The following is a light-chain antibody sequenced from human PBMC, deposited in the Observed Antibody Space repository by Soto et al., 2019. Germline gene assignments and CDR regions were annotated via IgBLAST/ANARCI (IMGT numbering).Light chain of an antibody. CDR3: QQSYSTPRT. V-gene: IGKV1-39*01. CDR1: QSISSY. Sequence: DIQMTQSPSSLSASVGDRVTITCRASQSISSYVNWFQQKPGEAPKLLIYAASSLQSGVPSRFSGSGSGTDFTLTISSLQPEDFATYYCQQSYSTPRTFGQGTKVDIK. CDR2: AAS. J-gene: IGKJ1*01.